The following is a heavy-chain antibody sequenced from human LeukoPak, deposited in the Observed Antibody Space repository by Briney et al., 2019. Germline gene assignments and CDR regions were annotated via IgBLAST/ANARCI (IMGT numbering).Heavy chain of an antibody. Sequence: SETLSLTCTVSGYSISSGSYYWSWIRQPAGKGLEWIGRIYTSGSTNYNPSLKSRVTISVDTSKNQFSLKLSSVTAADTAVYYCARDRAYSSSLNWFDPWGQGTLVTVSS. CDR2: IYTSGST. CDR1: GYSISSGSYY. V-gene: IGHV4-61*02. J-gene: IGHJ5*02. D-gene: IGHD6-6*01. CDR3: ARDRAYSSSLNWFDP.